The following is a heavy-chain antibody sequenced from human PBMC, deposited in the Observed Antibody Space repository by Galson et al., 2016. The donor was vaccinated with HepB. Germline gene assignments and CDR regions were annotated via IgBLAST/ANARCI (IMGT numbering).Heavy chain of an antibody. Sequence: SLRLSCAASGFTFTDYYMSWIRQAPGKGLEWVSYISTTSSYTNYADSVKGRFSISRDNAKNSLYLQMNSLRAEDTAVYYCARSPRAYSGSLHMDVWGKGTTVTVSS. D-gene: IGHD1-26*01. CDR3: ARSPRAYSGSLHMDV. CDR1: GFTFTDYY. J-gene: IGHJ6*03. V-gene: IGHV3-11*06. CDR2: ISTTSSYT.